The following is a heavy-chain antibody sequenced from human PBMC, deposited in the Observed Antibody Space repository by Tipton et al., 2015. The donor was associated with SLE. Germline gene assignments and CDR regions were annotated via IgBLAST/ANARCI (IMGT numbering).Heavy chain of an antibody. CDR3: ASRGAAAAPGWYFDL. V-gene: IGHV4-34*01. CDR1: GGSFSGYY. J-gene: IGHJ2*01. Sequence: TLSLTCAVYGGSFSGYYWSWIRQPPGKGLEWIGEINHSGSTNYNPSLKSRVTISVDTSKNQFSLKLSSVTAADTAVYHCASRGAAAAPGWYFDLWGRGTLVTVSS. D-gene: IGHD6-13*01. CDR2: INHSGST.